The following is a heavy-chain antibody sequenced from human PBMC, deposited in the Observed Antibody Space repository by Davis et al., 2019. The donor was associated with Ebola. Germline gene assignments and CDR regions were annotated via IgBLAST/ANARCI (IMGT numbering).Heavy chain of an antibody. J-gene: IGHJ4*02. CDR1: GGSISSSSYY. Sequence: SETLSLTCTVSGGSISSSSYYWGWIRQPPGKGLEWIGSIYYSGSTTYNPSLKSRVTISVDTSRNQFSLQLTSVTAADTAVYYCARDFDYWGQGTLVTVSS. CDR2: IYYSGST. CDR3: ARDFDY. V-gene: IGHV4-39*07.